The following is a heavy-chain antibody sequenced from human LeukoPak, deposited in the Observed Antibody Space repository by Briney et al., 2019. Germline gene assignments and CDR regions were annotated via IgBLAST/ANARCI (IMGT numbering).Heavy chain of an antibody. CDR3: STSNRYGDLNWFDP. CDR2: IRSKANSYAT. J-gene: IGHJ5*02. D-gene: IGHD4-17*01. V-gene: IGHV3-73*01. CDR1: GFTFSSYE. Sequence: PGGSLRLSCAASGFTFSSYEMNWVRQAPGKGLEWVGRIRSKANSYATAHAASVKGRFTISRDDSKNTAYLQMNSLKTEDTAVYYCSTSNRYGDLNWFDPWGQGTLVTVSS.